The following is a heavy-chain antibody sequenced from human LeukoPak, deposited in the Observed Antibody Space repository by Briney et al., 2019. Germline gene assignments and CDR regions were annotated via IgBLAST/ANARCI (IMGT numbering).Heavy chain of an antibody. J-gene: IGHJ4*02. Sequence: PSETLSLTCIVSGCTISSYYWSWIRQPPGKGLEWIGYIYYSGTTNYNPSLKSRVTISVNTTNNQFFLKLSSMTAADTAVYYCAKRGGPPYYEFDYWGQGTLVTVSS. CDR3: AKRGGPPYYEFDY. D-gene: IGHD3-22*01. V-gene: IGHV4-59*08. CDR1: GCTISSYY. CDR2: IYYSGTT.